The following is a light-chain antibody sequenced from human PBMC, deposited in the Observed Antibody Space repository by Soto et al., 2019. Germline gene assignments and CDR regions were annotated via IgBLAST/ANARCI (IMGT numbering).Light chain of an antibody. V-gene: IGKV4-1*01. CDR2: WAS. CDR3: QQYYSAPWA. CDR1: QSVLFSSSNKNY. J-gene: IGKJ1*01. Sequence: DIVMTQSPDSLAVSLGERAPINCKSSQSVLFSSSNKNYLAWYQQKPGRPPKLIIYWASTRESGVPDRFSGSGSGTDFTLTISSLQAEDVAVYYCQQYYSAPWAFGQGTRVEIK.